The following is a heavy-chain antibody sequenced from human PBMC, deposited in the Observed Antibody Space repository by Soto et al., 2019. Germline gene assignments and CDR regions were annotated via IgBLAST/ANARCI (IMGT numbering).Heavy chain of an antibody. Sequence: ASVKVSCKASGYTFTSYGISWVRQAPGQGLEWMGWISAYNGNTNYAQKLQGRVTMTTDTSTSTAYMELRSLRSDDTAVYYCARDIGLELRGNWFDPWGQGTLVTVSS. CDR3: ARDIGLELRGNWFDP. CDR2: ISAYNGNT. CDR1: GYTFTSYG. D-gene: IGHD1-7*01. V-gene: IGHV1-18*01. J-gene: IGHJ5*02.